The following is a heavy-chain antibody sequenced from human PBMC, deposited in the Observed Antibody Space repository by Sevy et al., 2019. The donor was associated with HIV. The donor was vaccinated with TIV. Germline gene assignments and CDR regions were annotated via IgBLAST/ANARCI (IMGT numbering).Heavy chain of an antibody. Sequence: GGSLGLSCAASGFTFSSYSMNWVRQAPGKGLEWVSSISSSSSYIYYADSVKGRFTISRDNAKNSLYLQMNSLRAEDTAVYYCGGYGYGAGLDAFDIWGQGTMVTVSS. D-gene: IGHD4-17*01. CDR1: GFTFSSYS. J-gene: IGHJ3*02. V-gene: IGHV3-21*01. CDR3: GGYGYGAGLDAFDI. CDR2: ISSSSSYI.